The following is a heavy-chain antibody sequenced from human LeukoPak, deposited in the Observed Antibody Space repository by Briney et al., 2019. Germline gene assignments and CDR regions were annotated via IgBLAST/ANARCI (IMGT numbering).Heavy chain of an antibody. J-gene: IGHJ4*02. CDR1: GGAFSGYY. CDR3: ARSVVVVAAYDY. Sequence: SETLSLTCAVYGGAFSGYYWSWIRQPPGKGLEWIGEKNHSGSTNYNPSLKSRVTISVDTSKNQFSLKLSSVTAADTAVYYCARSVVVVAAYDYWGQGTLVTVSS. CDR2: KNHSGST. V-gene: IGHV4-34*01. D-gene: IGHD2-15*01.